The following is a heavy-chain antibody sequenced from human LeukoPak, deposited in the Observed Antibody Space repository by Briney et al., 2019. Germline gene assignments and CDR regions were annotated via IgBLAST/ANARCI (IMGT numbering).Heavy chain of an antibody. J-gene: IGHJ4*02. CDR1: GYTFTSHG. D-gene: IGHD3-22*01. CDR3: ARDYYDSSGYPYYFDY. CDR2: ISAYNGNT. Sequence: HRASVTVSCKASGYTFTSHGISWVRQAPGQGLEWMGWISAYNGNTNYAQKFQGRVTMTRDTSTSTVYMELSSLRSEDTAVYYCARDYYDSSGYPYYFDYWGQGTLVTVSS. V-gene: IGHV1-18*01.